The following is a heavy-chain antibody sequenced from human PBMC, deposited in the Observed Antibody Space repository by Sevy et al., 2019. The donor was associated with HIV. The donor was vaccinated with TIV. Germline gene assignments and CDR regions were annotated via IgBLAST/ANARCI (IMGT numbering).Heavy chain of an antibody. CDR1: GYTFTGFY. V-gene: IGHV1-2*02. J-gene: IGHJ4*01. D-gene: IGHD2-15*01. CDR3: ARVVVVDRAHEHFDY. Sequence: ASVKVSCKTSGYTFTGFYIHWVRQAPGQGLEWMGWLNPKSGGTEYAQKFQGRVTMTRDRSISTVYMELNSLRSDDTAVYYCARVVVVDRAHEHFDYWGQGSLVTVSS. CDR2: LNPKSGGT.